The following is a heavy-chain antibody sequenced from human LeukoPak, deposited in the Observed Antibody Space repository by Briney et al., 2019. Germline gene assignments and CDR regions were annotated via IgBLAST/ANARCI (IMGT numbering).Heavy chain of an antibody. CDR3: ARERSSSYGPVGYYYGMDV. CDR2: ISAYNGNT. D-gene: IGHD5-18*01. J-gene: IGHJ6*02. Sequence: ASVKVSCKASGYTFTSYGISWLRQAPGQGLEWMGWISAYNGNTNYAQKLQGRVTMTTDTSTSTAYMELRSLRSDDTAVYYCARERSSSYGPVGYYYGMDVWGQGTTVTVSS. CDR1: GYTFTSYG. V-gene: IGHV1-18*01.